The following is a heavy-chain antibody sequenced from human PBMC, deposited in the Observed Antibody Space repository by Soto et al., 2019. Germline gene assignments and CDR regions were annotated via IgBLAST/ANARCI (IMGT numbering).Heavy chain of an antibody. CDR1: GYTFTSYD. CDR2: MNPNSGNT. CDR3: ARGSYYDDFWSGPYPFDY. D-gene: IGHD3-3*01. Sequence: QVQLVQSGAEVKKPGASVKVSCKASGYTFTSYDINWVRQATGQGLEWMGWMNPNSGNTGYAQKFQGRVTMTRNTSISTAYMELSSLRSEDTAVYYCARGSYYDDFWSGPYPFDYWGQGTLVTVSS. V-gene: IGHV1-8*01. J-gene: IGHJ4*02.